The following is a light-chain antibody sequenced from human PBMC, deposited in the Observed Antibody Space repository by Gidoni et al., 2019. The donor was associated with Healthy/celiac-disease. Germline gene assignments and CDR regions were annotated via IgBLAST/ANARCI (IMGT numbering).Light chain of an antibody. V-gene: IGKV3-11*01. CDR3: QQRSNWAPYT. CDR1: QSVSSY. Sequence: EIVLIQSPATLSLSPGERATISHRASQSVSSYLACYQQKPGQAPRLLIYDASNMATGIPSRFRGSGSGTDVTLSISGLEPEDFAVYYCQQRSNWAPYTIGQGTKREIK. J-gene: IGKJ2*01. CDR2: DAS.